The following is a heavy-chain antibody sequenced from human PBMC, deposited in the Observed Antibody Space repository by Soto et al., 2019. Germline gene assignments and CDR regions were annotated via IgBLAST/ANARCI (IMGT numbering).Heavy chain of an antibody. Sequence: SETLSLTCTVSGGSISSSSYYWGWIRQPPGKGLEWIGSIYYSGSTYYNPSLKSRVTISVDTSKNQFSLKLSSVTAADTAVYYCATRNLYSSSWYYFDYWGQGTLVTVSS. CDR1: GGSISSSSYY. D-gene: IGHD6-13*01. CDR2: IYYSGST. V-gene: IGHV4-39*01. CDR3: ATRNLYSSSWYYFDY. J-gene: IGHJ4*02.